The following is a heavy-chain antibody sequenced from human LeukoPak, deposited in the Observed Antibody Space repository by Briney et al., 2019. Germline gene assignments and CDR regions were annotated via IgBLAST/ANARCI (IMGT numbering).Heavy chain of an antibody. Sequence: GRSLRLSCAASGIPFSSYGMHWVRQAPGKGREWVAVIWYDGSKKHYADFVKGRFTISRDNSKNTLSLQMSSLRVEDTAVYYCARWNQGHGLDVWGQGTTVTVSS. CDR3: ARWNQGHGLDV. CDR2: IWYDGSKK. J-gene: IGHJ6*02. D-gene: IGHD4-23*01. CDR1: GIPFSSYG. V-gene: IGHV3-33*01.